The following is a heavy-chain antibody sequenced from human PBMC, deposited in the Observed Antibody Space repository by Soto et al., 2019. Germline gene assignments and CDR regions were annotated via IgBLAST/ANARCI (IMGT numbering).Heavy chain of an antibody. CDR1: GFTFSSYS. J-gene: IGHJ6*02. CDR3: ARDWGYSSSWPTHGMDV. Sequence: PGGSQRLSCAASGFTFSSYSMNWVRQAPGKGLEWVSSISSSSSYIYYADSVKGRFTISRDNAKNSLYLQMNSLRAEDTAVYYCARDWGYSSSWPTHGMDVWGQGTTVTVSS. V-gene: IGHV3-21*01. CDR2: ISSSSSYI. D-gene: IGHD6-13*01.